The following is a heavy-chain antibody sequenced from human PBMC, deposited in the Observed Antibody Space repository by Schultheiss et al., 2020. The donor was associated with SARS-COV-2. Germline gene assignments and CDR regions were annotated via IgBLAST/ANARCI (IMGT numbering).Heavy chain of an antibody. CDR3: ARESRRHRSGMDV. J-gene: IGHJ6*02. Sequence: GGSLRLSCAASGFTFDDYAMHWVRQAPGKGLEWVSLISWDGGSTGYADSVKGRFTISRDNAKNSLYLQMNSLRAEDTAVYYCARESRRHRSGMDVWGQGTTVTVSS. D-gene: IGHD3-10*01. V-gene: IGHV3-20*04. CDR2: ISWDGGST. CDR1: GFTFDDYA.